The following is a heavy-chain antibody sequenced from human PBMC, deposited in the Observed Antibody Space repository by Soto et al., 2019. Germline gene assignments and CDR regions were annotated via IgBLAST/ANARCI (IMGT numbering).Heavy chain of an antibody. J-gene: IGHJ6*02. Sequence: QVQLVQSGAEVKKPGASVKVSCKASGYTFTSYDINWVRQATGQGLEWMGWMNPNSGNTGYAQKFHGRATTTRNTSISTAYMELSSLRSEDTAVYYCARQRTGTTSMDVWGQGTTVTVSS. D-gene: IGHD1-1*01. CDR3: ARQRTGTTSMDV. CDR1: GYTFTSYD. V-gene: IGHV1-8*01. CDR2: MNPNSGNT.